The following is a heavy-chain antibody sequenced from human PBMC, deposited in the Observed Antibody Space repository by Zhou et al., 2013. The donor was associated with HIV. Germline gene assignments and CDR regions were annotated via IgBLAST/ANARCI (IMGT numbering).Heavy chain of an antibody. CDR2: ISAYNGNT. D-gene: IGHD3-22*01. CDR1: GYTFTSYG. V-gene: IGHV1-18*01. Sequence: QVHLVQSGAEMKKPGASVRVSCKASGYTFTSYGINWVRQAPGQGLEWMGWISAYNGNTNFAQKLQGRVTMTTDTSTRTAYMELSSLRSEDTAVYYCARCYYDNSGCDYWGQGTLVTVSS. J-gene: IGHJ4*02. CDR3: ARCYYDNSGCDY.